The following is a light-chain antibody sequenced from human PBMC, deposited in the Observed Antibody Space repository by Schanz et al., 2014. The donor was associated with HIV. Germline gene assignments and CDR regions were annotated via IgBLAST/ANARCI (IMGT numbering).Light chain of an antibody. CDR1: SSDIGNYNL. V-gene: IGLV2-14*02. CDR3: SSYANTDTVL. CDR2: EVR. Sequence: QSALTQPASVSGSPGQSITISCTGTSSDIGNYNLVSWFQHHPGEAPKIMIFEVRKRPSGVSGRFSGSKSGNTASLTISGLQSEDEADYYCSSYANTDTVLFGGGTKLTVL. J-gene: IGLJ2*01.